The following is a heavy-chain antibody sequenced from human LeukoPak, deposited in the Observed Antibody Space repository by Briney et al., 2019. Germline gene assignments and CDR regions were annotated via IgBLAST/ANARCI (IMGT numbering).Heavy chain of an antibody. CDR2: INRPGIT. J-gene: IGHJ5*02. V-gene: IGHV4-34*01. D-gene: IGHD2-2*01. CDR1: GGSFSGYY. CDR3: ARSKDCGSSSCYWFGP. Sequence: NSSETLSLTCAVYGGSFSGYYWSWIRQSPGKGLEWIGEINRPGITKYNPSLESRVTISLDTSKNQFSLRLTSATAADTAMYYCARSKDCGSSSCYWFGPWGQGTLVTVSS.